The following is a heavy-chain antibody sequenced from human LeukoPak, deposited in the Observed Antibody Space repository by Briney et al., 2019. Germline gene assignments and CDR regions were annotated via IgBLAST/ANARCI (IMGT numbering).Heavy chain of an antibody. CDR1: GFTFSSYS. CDR3: ARDLGIGTVDY. D-gene: IGHD3-16*01. CDR2: ISSSSSTI. V-gene: IGHV3-48*04. Sequence: GGSLRLSCAATGFTFSSYSMNWVRQAPGKGLEWVSYISSSSSTIYYADSVKGRFTISRDNAKNSLYLQMNSLRAEDTAVYYCARDLGIGTVDYWGQGTLVTVSS. J-gene: IGHJ4*02.